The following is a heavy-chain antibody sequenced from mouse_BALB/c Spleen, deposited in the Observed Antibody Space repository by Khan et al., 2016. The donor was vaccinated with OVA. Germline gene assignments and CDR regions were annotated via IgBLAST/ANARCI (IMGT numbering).Heavy chain of an antibody. V-gene: IGHV1S81*02. CDR3: ARIKKIVATYFDY. D-gene: IGHD1-1*01. Sequence: QVQLQQSGAELVKAGASVKMSCKASGYTFTSYWMHWVKQRLGQGLEWFAETNPTNGRTYYNEKFKRKATLTVDKSSSTAYMLLSGPTFEDSAVYYCARIKKIVATYFDYRGQGTTLTVSS. J-gene: IGHJ2*01. CDR1: GYTFTSYW. CDR2: TNPTNGRT.